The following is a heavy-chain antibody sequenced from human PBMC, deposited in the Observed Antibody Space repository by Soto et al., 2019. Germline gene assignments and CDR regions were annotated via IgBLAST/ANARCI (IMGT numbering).Heavy chain of an antibody. CDR3: AKDRGGNYLPYYFDC. J-gene: IGHJ4*02. D-gene: IGHD3-22*01. Sequence: EVQLLESGGGLVQPGGSLRLSCAASGFTFSNYAMTWVRQAPGKGLEWVSGISVSGDDTYYADSVRGRFTISRDNSKNTLFLQMNSLRAEDTAVYYCAKDRGGNYLPYYFDCWGQGTLVTVSS. CDR2: ISVSGDDT. CDR1: GFTFSNYA. V-gene: IGHV3-23*01.